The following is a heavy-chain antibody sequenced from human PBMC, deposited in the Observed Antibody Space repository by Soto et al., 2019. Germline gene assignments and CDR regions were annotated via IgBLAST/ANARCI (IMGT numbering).Heavy chain of an antibody. CDR3: AREYSSSTGYYYYGMDV. Sequence: PGASLKISCKGSGYSFTSYWISWVRQMPGKGLEWMGRIDPSDSYTNYSPSFQGHVTISADKSISTAYLQWSSLKASDTAMYYCAREYSSSTGYYYYGMDVWGQGTTVTVSS. V-gene: IGHV5-10-1*01. J-gene: IGHJ6*02. D-gene: IGHD6-6*01. CDR2: IDPSDSYT. CDR1: GYSFTSYW.